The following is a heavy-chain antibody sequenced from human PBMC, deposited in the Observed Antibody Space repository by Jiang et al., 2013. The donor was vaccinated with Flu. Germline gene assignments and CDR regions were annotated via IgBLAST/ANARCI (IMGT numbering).Heavy chain of an antibody. D-gene: IGHD3-10*01. CDR2: ISYDGSNK. V-gene: IGHV3-30-3*01. CDR3: ARSSPPGLTHGMDV. Sequence: QLLESGGGVVQPGRSLRLSCAASGFTFSSYAMHWVRQAPGKGLEWVAVISYDGSNKYYADSVKGRFTISRDNSKNTLYLQMNSLRAEDTAVYYCARSSPPGLTHGMDVWGQGTTVTVSS. J-gene: IGHJ6*02. CDR1: GFTFSSYA.